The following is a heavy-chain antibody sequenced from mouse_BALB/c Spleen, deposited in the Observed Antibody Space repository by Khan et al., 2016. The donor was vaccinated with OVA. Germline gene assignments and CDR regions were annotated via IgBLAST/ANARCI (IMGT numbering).Heavy chain of an antibody. CDR3: ANHGSTSAWFAY. J-gene: IGHJ3*01. V-gene: IGHV1-7*01. CDR2: INPSTGYS. Sequence: QVQLKESGAELAKPGASVKMSCKASGYTFTSYWMHWVKQRPGQGLEWIGYINPSTGYSGFNQKFKDKATLTADKSSSTAYMQLSSLTSDDSAVYYCANHGSTSAWFAYWGQGTLVTVSA. CDR1: GYTFTSYW. D-gene: IGHD1-1*01.